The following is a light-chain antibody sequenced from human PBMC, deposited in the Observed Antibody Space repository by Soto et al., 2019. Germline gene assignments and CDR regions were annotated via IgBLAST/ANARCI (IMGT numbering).Light chain of an antibody. CDR2: EGT. CDR1: TTDVGSYNL. CDR3: CSYAGSATYV. V-gene: IGLV2-23*01. J-gene: IGLJ1*01. Sequence: QSALTQPASVSGSPGHSLTISCTGTTTDVGSYNLVSWYQHHPGKAPKLIIYEGTKRPSGVSYRFSGSKSGTSASLTISGLQAEDDAYYFCCSYAGSATYVFGTGTKLTVL.